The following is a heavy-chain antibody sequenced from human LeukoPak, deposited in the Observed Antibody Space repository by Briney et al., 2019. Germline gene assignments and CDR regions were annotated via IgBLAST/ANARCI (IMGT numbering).Heavy chain of an antibody. CDR3: AGLGASGNGYLSWFDP. V-gene: IGHV4-59*01. Sequence: TSETLSLTCTVSGGSISTYYWSWIRQPPGKGLEWIGYIYYSGNSNYNPSLKSRVTISVDTSKNQFSLKLSSVTAADTAVYYCAGLGASGNGYLSWFDPWGQGILVTVSS. J-gene: IGHJ5*02. CDR2: IYYSGNS. D-gene: IGHD3-22*01. CDR1: GGSISTYY.